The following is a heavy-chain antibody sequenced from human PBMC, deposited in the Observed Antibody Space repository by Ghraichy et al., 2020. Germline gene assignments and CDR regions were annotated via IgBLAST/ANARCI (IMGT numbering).Heavy chain of an antibody. D-gene: IGHD2/OR15-2a*01. Sequence: GESLNISCEASGFGFRDYWMSWVRQAPGMGPEWVASMDQGGSEIHYADSVRGRFTLSRDNARSLLYLQMDSLRVDEDTAVYYCAILDRASYYYFWGQGALVTVSS. CDR3: AILDRASYYYF. CDR2: MDQGGSEI. CDR1: GFGFRDYW. J-gene: IGHJ4*02. V-gene: IGHV3-7*01.